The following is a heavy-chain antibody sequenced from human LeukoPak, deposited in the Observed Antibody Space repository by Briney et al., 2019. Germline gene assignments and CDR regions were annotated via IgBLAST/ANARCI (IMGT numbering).Heavy chain of an antibody. CDR3: ARDCLDSGCYYYGMDV. D-gene: IGHD3-22*01. CDR2: IYYSEST. Sequence: SETLSLTCTVSGGSISSGDYYWSWIRQPPGKGLEWIGYIYYSESTYYNPSLKSRVTISVDTSKNQFSLKLSSVTAADTAVYYCARDCLDSGCYYYGMDVWGQGTTVTVSS. V-gene: IGHV4-30-4*01. CDR1: GGSISSGDYY. J-gene: IGHJ6*02.